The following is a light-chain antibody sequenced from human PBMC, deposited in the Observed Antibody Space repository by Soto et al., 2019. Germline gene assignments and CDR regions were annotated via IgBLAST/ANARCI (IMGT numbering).Light chain of an antibody. J-gene: IGKJ2*01. CDR1: QSVTSSY. CDR3: QHYGNSPGYT. V-gene: IGKV3-20*01. Sequence: EIVLTQSPGTLSLSPGERATLSCRASQSVTSSYLAWYQQRPGQAPRLLIYGASSRATGVADRFSGSGSGTDFTLTISRMEPEDFAVYYCQHYGNSPGYTFGQGTNLEIK. CDR2: GAS.